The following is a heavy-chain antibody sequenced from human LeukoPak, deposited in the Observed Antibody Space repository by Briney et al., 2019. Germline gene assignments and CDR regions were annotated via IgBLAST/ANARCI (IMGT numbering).Heavy chain of an antibody. V-gene: IGHV4-39*01. D-gene: IGHD1-20*01. CDR1: GGSISSSSYY. CDR3: ARHRPPRYNLNFDY. Sequence: PSETLSLTCTVSGGSISSSSYYWGWIRQPPGKGLEWIGSIYYSGSTYYNSSLKSRVTISVDTSKNQFSLKVSSVTAADTAVYYCARHRPPRYNLNFDYWGQGTLVTVSS. CDR2: IYYSGST. J-gene: IGHJ4*02.